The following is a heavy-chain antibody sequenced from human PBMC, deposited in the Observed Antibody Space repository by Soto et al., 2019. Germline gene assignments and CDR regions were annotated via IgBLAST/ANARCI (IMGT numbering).Heavy chain of an antibody. D-gene: IGHD3-22*01. Sequence: TSETLSLTCTVSGGSIDSYYWSWIRQPPGKGLEWIGYIYYSGSTNYNPSLKSRVTISVDTSKNQFSLKLSSVTAADTAVYYCARSRGGYFDYWGQGTLVTVSS. CDR3: ARSRGGYFDY. J-gene: IGHJ4*02. CDR2: IYYSGST. V-gene: IGHV4-59*01. CDR1: GGSIDSYY.